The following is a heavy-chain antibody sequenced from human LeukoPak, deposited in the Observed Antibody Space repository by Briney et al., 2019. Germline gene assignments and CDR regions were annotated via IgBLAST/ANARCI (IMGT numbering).Heavy chain of an antibody. D-gene: IGHD5-18*01. CDR2: ISGSGGST. J-gene: IGHJ4*02. Sequence: TGGSLRLSCAASGFTFSSYAMSWVRQAPGKGLEWVSAISGSGGSTYYAASVQGRFTISRDNSKNTLYLQMNSLRAEDTAVYYCAKETPEGVTFDHWAQGTLVTVSS. V-gene: IGHV3-23*01. CDR1: GFTFSSYA. CDR3: AKETPEGVTFDH.